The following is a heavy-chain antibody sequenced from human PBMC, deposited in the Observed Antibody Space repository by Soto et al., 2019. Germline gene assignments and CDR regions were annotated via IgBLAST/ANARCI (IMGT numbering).Heavy chain of an antibody. D-gene: IGHD3-22*01. Sequence: PXEXLKISCKRSGYXFINYLTAWVRHMPGKGLEWMGIVNPGDSDTRYSPSFQGEVTVSADKSISTSYLYWSRMKASDTAMYYCVRPDSTGYYVYWGQGTLVTVSS. CDR3: VRPDSTGYYVY. CDR1: GYXFINYL. CDR2: VNPGDSDT. V-gene: IGHV5-51*01. J-gene: IGHJ4*02.